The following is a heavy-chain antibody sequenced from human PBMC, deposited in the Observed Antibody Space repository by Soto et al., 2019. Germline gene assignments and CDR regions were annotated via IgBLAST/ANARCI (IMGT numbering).Heavy chain of an antibody. V-gene: IGHV4-59*01. CDR1: GSSISSYY. CDR3: ARTTYYYDSSGYYLGYYFDY. J-gene: IGHJ4*02. CDR2: IYYSGST. D-gene: IGHD3-22*01. Sequence: SETLSLTCTVSGSSISSYYWSWIRQPPGKGLEWIGYIYYSGSTNYNPSLKSRVTISVDTSKNQFSLKLSSVTAADTAVYYCARTTYYYDSSGYYLGYYFDYWGQGTLVTVSS.